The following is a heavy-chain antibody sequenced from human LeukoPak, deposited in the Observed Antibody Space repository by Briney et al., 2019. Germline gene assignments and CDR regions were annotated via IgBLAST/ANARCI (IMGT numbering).Heavy chain of an antibody. J-gene: IGHJ5*02. Sequence: GGSLRLSCAASGFTFSGSAMHWVRQASGKGLEWVGRIRSKVNSYATSYAASVNGNYTISRDESKNKAYLQMNSLKPEATAVYYCSSFGGGSVSWGQGTLVTVSS. CDR1: GFTFSGSA. CDR3: SSFGGGSVS. CDR2: IRSKVNSYAT. V-gene: IGHV3-73*01. D-gene: IGHD3-16*01.